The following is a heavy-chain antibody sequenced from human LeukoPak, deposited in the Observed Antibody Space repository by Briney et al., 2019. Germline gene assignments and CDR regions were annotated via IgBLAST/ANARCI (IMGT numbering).Heavy chain of an antibody. CDR2: INQSGTT. D-gene: IGHD2-2*01. CDR3: SRGRRLFSGSCSSPNCYQTDAFDI. J-gene: IGHJ3*02. CDR1: GGSFSGYY. V-gene: IGHV4-34*01. Sequence: SETLSLTCGVYGGSFSGYYWSWIRQSPEKGLEWIGEINQSGTTNYNPSLKSRVTISVDTSKNQFSLKVTSVTAADTAVYYCSRGRRLFSGSCSSPNCYQTDAFDIWAKGQWSPSLQ.